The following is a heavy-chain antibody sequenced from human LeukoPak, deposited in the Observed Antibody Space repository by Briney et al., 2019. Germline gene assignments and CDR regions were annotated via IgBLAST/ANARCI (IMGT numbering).Heavy chain of an antibody. CDR1: GFTFSSYG. V-gene: IGHV3-30*18. CDR3: AKGDTAMPLINWFDP. CDR2: ISYDGSNK. J-gene: IGHJ5*02. D-gene: IGHD5-18*01. Sequence: GRSLRLSCAASGFTFSSYGMHWVRQAPGKGLEWVAVISYDGSNKYYADSVKGRFTISRENSKNTVYLQMNSLRAEDTAVYYCAKGDTAMPLINWFDPWGQGTLVTVYS.